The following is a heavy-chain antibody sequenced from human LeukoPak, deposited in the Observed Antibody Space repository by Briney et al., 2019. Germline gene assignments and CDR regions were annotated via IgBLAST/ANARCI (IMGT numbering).Heavy chain of an antibody. J-gene: IGHJ4*02. V-gene: IGHV4-38-2*01. CDR2: IYHSGST. CDR1: GYSISSGYY. D-gene: IGHD2-15*01. Sequence: SETLSLTCAVSGYSISSGYYWGWIRPPPGKGLEWIGSIYHSGSTYYNPSLKSRVTISVDTSKSQFSLKLSSVTAADTAVYYCARRMPPDYWGQGTLVTVSS. CDR3: ARRMPPDY.